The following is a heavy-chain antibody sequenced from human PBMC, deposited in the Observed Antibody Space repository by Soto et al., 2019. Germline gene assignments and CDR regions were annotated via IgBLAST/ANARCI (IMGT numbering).Heavy chain of an antibody. Sequence: GGSLRLSCAASGFTFSSYAMSWVRQAPGKGLEWVSAISGSGGSTYYADSVKGRFTISRDNSKNTLYLQMNSLRAEDTAVYYWANSPPPVTTGYFDYWGQGTLVTVSS. CDR1: GFTFSSYA. J-gene: IGHJ4*02. V-gene: IGHV3-23*01. CDR2: ISGSGGST. CDR3: ANSPPPVTTGYFDY. D-gene: IGHD2-21*02.